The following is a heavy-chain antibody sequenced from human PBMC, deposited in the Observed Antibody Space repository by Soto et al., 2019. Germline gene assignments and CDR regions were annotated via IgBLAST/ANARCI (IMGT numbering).Heavy chain of an antibody. J-gene: IGHJ3*02. V-gene: IGHV5-51*01. CDR1: GYSFSKYW. D-gene: IGHD5-12*01. CDR3: ARQPTSRVVFNFFDI. Sequence: PGESLKISCKASGYSFSKYWIAWVRQMPGKCLELMGVIYPGDSNTRYSPSFQGQVTISADRSISTAYLQWSSLKVSDTAMYYCARQPTSRVVFNFFDIWGQGTGVTVSS. CDR2: IYPGDSNT.